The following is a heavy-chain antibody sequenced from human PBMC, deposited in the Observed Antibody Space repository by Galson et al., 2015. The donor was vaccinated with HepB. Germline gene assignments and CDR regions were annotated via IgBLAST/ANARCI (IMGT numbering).Heavy chain of an antibody. CDR1: GFTFSSYA. CDR2: ISGSGGTT. CDR3: AKVLSGYDLYWYFNL. V-gene: IGHV3-23*01. D-gene: IGHD5-12*01. J-gene: IGHJ2*01. Sequence: SLRLSCAASGFTFSSYAMSWVRQAPGKGLEWVSGISGSGGTTYYADSVKGRFTISRDNSKNTLYLQMNSLRGEDTALYYCAKVLSGYDLYWYFNLWGRGTLVTVSS.